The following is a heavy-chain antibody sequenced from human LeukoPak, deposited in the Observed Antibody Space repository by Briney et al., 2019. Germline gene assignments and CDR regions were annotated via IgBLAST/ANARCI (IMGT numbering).Heavy chain of an antibody. Sequence: VASVKVSCKASGGTFSSYAISWVRQAPGQGLEWMGGIIPIFGTANYAQKFQGRVTITTDESTSTAYMELSSLRSEDTAVYYCAQQVDTAMVTTDYWGQGTPVTVSS. CDR1: GGTFSSYA. CDR3: AQQVDTAMVTTDY. J-gene: IGHJ4*02. V-gene: IGHV1-69*05. CDR2: IIPIFGTA. D-gene: IGHD5-18*01.